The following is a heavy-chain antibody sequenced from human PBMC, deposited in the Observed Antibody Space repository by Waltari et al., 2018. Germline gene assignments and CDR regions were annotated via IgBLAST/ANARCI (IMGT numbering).Heavy chain of an antibody. CDR2: IYYSGST. Sequence: VQLQASGPGLVKPSDTLSLTCTVHGCLNSRYYWSWIRQPPGKGLEWIGYIYYSGSTNYNPSLKSRVTISVDTSKNQFSLKLSSVTAADTAVYYCARLGGVFAYYFDYWGQGTLVTVSS. CDR1: GCLNSRYY. J-gene: IGHJ4*02. V-gene: IGHV4-59*01. CDR3: ARLGGVFAYYFDY. D-gene: IGHD2-8*01.